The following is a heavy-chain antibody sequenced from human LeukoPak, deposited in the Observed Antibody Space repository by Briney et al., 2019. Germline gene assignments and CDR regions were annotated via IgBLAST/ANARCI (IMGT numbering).Heavy chain of an antibody. J-gene: IGHJ4*02. CDR1: GFTFNTYA. CDR2: ISFDGRNK. Sequence: GGSLRLSCAASGFTFNTYAMHWVRQAPGKGLEWVAVISFDGRNKYYTDSVEGRFTISRDNSKYTLYLQMNSLREDDTAMYYCARRPLPSTLATVQLDYWGQGTLVTVSP. D-gene: IGHD5-12*01. CDR3: ARRPLPSTLATVQLDY. V-gene: IGHV3-30*04.